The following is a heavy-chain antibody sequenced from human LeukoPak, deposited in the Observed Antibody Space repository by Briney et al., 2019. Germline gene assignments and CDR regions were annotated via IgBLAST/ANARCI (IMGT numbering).Heavy chain of an antibody. D-gene: IGHD2-21*01. CDR2: ITSSGRST. J-gene: IGHJ4*02. Sequence: PWGSLRLSCTASGFSFSDHYMTWMRQAPGKGLEWISYITSSGRSTDYADSVKGRFIISRDNAMNSLFLQMSSLRVDDTAVYYCTRDPDYGDPDWGQGTLVTVSS. CDR3: TRDPDYGDPD. V-gene: IGHV3-11*01. CDR1: GFSFSDHY.